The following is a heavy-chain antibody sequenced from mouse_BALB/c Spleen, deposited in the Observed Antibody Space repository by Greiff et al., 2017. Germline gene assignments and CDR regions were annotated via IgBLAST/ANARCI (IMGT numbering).Heavy chain of an antibody. D-gene: IGHD1-1*02. V-gene: IGHV5-17*02. CDR3: ARSGGYFFDY. Sequence: EVKLVESGGGLVQPGGSRKLSCAASGFTFSSFGMHWVRQAPEKGLEWVAYNSSGSSTIYYADTVKGRFTISRDNPKNTLFLQMTSLRSEDTAMYYCARSGGYFFDYWGQGTTLTVSS. J-gene: IGHJ2*01. CDR2: NSSGSSTI. CDR1: GFTFSSFG.